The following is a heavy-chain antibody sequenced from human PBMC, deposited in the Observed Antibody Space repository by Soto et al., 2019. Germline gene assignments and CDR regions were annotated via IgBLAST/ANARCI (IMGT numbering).Heavy chain of an antibody. J-gene: IGHJ6*03. CDR1: GFTFSSYA. D-gene: IGHD5-12*01. V-gene: IGHV3-23*01. CDR2: ISGSGGST. Sequence: GGSLRLSCAASGFTFSSYAMSWVRQAPGKGLEWVSAISGSGGSTYYADSVKGRFTISRDNSKNTLYLQMNSLRAEDTAVYYCAKDGLLGYSGYDWDYYYYYMDVWGKGTTVTVSS. CDR3: AKDGLLGYSGYDWDYYYYYMDV.